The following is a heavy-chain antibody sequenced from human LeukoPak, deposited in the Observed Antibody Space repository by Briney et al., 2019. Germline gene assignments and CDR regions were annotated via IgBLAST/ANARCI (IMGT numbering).Heavy chain of an antibody. CDR1: GGSISSSSYY. D-gene: IGHD3-9*01. CDR2: IYYSGST. CDR3: ARRGDDYDILTGYYFRWFDP. V-gene: IGHV4-39*01. J-gene: IGHJ5*02. Sequence: SETLSLTCTVSGGSISSSSYYWGWIRQPPGKGLEWIGSIYYSGSTYYNPSLKSRVTISVDTSKNQFSLKLSSVTAADTAVYYCARRGDDYDILTGYYFRWFDPWGQGTLVTVSS.